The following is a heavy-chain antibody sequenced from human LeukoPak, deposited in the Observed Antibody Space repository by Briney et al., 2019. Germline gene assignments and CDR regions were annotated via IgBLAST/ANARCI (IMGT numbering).Heavy chain of an antibody. CDR2: ISDSGGST. J-gene: IGHJ4*02. CDR1: GFTFSNYD. D-gene: IGHD6-19*01. CDR3: ARDLGSGWIIVDY. V-gene: IGHV3-23*01. Sequence: QPGGSLRLSCAASGFTFSNYDMSWVRQAPGKGLEWVSSISDSGGSTYYADSVKGRFTISRDNSKNTLYLQMTNLRAADTAVYYCARDLGSGWIIVDYWGQGTLVTVSS.